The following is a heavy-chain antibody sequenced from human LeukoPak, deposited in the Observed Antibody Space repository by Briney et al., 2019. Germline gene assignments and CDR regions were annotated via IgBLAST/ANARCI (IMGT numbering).Heavy chain of an antibody. Sequence: PGGSLRLSCAASGFTFSSYSMNWVCQAPGKGLEWVSSIGSSSSYIYYADSVKGRFTISRDNAKNSLYLQMNSLRAEDTAVYYCARDLNPNYGDYDGFDYWGQGTLVTVSS. CDR2: IGSSSSYI. D-gene: IGHD4-17*01. V-gene: IGHV3-21*01. CDR3: ARDLNPNYGDYDGFDY. J-gene: IGHJ4*02. CDR1: GFTFSSYS.